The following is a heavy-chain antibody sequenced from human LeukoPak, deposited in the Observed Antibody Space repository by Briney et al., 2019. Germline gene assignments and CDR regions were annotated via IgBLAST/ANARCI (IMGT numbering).Heavy chain of an antibody. CDR1: GYTFNSYY. Sequence: GASVKVSCKASGYTFNSYYMHWVRQAPGQGLEWMGIINPSGGSTSYAQKFQGRVTMTRDTSTSTVYMELSSLRSEDTAVYNCARESSWYMDVWGKGTTVTVSS. V-gene: IGHV1-46*02. D-gene: IGHD3-10*01. CDR2: INPSGGST. J-gene: IGHJ6*03. CDR3: ARESSWYMDV.